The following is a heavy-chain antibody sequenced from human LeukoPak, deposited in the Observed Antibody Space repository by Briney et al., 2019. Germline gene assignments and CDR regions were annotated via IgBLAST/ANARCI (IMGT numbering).Heavy chain of an antibody. CDR2: INHSGST. J-gene: IGHJ4*02. CDR3: ARLSYLPLTYYYGSGSEIDY. Sequence: SETLSLTCAVYGGSFSGYYWSWIRQPPGKGLEWIGEINHSGSTNYNPSLKSRVTISVDTSKNQFSLKLSSVTAADTAVYYCARLSYLPLTYYYGSGSEIDYWGQGTLVTVSS. D-gene: IGHD3-10*01. CDR1: GGSFSGYY. V-gene: IGHV4-34*01.